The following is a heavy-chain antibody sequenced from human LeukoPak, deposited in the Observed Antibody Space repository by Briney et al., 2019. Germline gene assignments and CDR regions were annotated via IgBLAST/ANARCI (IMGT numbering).Heavy chain of an antibody. CDR2: IYYSGST. Sequence: SSETLSLTCTVSGGSISSYYWSWIRQPPGKGLEWIGYIYYSGSTNYNPSLKSRVTISVDTSKNQFSLKLSSVTAADTAVYYCARDIAAPGIGFNWFDPWGQGTLVTVSS. D-gene: IGHD6-13*01. CDR1: GGSISSYY. V-gene: IGHV4-59*01. J-gene: IGHJ5*02. CDR3: ARDIAAPGIGFNWFDP.